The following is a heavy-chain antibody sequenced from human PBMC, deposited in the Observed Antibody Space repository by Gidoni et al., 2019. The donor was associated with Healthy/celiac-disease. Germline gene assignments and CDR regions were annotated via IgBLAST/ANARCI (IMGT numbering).Heavy chain of an antibody. CDR3: AREPKQWLVSYYYGMDV. CDR1: GGPISSSRYY. CDR2: IYYSGST. Sequence: QLQLQESGPGLVKPSETLSLTCTVSGGPISSSRYYWGWIRQPPGKGLEWIGSIYYSGSTYYNPSLKSRVTISVDTSKNQFSLKLSSVTAADTAVYYCAREPKQWLVSYYYGMDVWGQGTTVTVSS. J-gene: IGHJ6*02. D-gene: IGHD6-19*01. V-gene: IGHV4-39*07.